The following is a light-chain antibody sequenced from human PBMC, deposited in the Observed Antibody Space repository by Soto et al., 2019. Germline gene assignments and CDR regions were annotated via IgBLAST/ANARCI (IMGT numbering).Light chain of an antibody. Sequence: DIQMTQSPSSLSASVGDEGTITCRASQTIMTYLNWYQLKPGKPPRLLIYAASSLQSGVPSRFSGSGSGTDFTLTISSLQPEDFATYSCQQSYNSPQTFGRGTKVDIK. CDR2: AAS. CDR1: QTIMTY. V-gene: IGKV1-39*01. CDR3: QQSYNSPQT. J-gene: IGKJ1*01.